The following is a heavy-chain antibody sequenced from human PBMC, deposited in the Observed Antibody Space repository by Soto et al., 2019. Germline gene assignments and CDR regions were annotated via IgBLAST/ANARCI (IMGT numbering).Heavy chain of an antibody. V-gene: IGHV1-18*01. D-gene: IGHD4-17*01. CDR2: ISAYNGNT. J-gene: IGHJ4*02. CDR1: GYTFTSYG. Sequence: ASVKVSCKASGYTFTSYGISWVRQAPGQGLEWMGWISAYNGNTNYAQKLQGRVTMTTDTSTSTAYMELRSLRSDDTAVYYCARPPTFGDYWDLGYWGQGTLVTVSS. CDR3: ARPPTFGDYWDLGY.